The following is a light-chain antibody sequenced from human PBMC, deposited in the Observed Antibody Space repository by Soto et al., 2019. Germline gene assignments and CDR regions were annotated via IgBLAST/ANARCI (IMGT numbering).Light chain of an antibody. CDR3: SSYTSSITLVV. J-gene: IGLJ2*01. CDR1: SSDIGGYNY. V-gene: IGLV2-14*01. CDR2: GVN. Sequence: QSALTQPASVSGSPGQSITISCTGTSSDIGGYNYVSWYQQHPGKVPKLMIYGVNNRPSGISNRFSGSKSGNTASLTISGLQAEDEADYYCSSYTSSITLVVFGGGTKLTVL.